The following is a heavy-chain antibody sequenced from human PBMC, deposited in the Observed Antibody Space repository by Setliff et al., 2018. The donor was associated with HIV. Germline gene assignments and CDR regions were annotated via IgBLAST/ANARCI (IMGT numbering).Heavy chain of an antibody. CDR3: ARGRCSGGTCSGRYSYLHIDV. Sequence: SETLSLTCAVYGASFSDFSWNWIRQPPGKGLEWIGEINHSGSTNYNPSLKSRVTMSVDSSKKQFSLRLTSVAAADTALYYCARGRCSGGTCSGRYSYLHIDVWGKGTTVTVSS. CDR2: INHSGST. D-gene: IGHD2-15*01. V-gene: IGHV4-34*01. J-gene: IGHJ6*03. CDR1: GASFSDFS.